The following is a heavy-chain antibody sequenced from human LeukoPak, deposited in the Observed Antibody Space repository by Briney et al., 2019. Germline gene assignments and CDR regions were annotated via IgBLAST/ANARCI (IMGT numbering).Heavy chain of an antibody. D-gene: IGHD2-2*01. J-gene: IGHJ3*02. CDR1: GFTFSTFA. CDR3: ARDHAYAFDI. CDR2: LSYDGSSK. Sequence: GGSLRLTCAASGFTFSTFAMHWVRQAPGKGLEWVAILSYDGSSKYYADSVKGRFTISRDNAKNSLFLQMNSLRAEDTAVYYCARDHAYAFDIWGQGTLVTVSS. V-gene: IGHV3-30*04.